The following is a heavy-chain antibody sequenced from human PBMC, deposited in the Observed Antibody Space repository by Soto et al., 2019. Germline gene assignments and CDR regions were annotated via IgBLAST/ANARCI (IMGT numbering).Heavy chain of an antibody. Sequence: QVQVVQSGAEVKKPGASVKVSCKTSGYTFTSYDISWVRQAPGQGLEWMGWISGYNGNTNYARKPXXRXXMTTDTPTSTAYLEPRSLRSEDTAVYYCTRESATTHDGFDIWGQGTMVIVSS. CDR3: TRESATTHDGFDI. CDR2: ISGYNGNT. V-gene: IGHV1-18*01. CDR1: GYTFTSYD. J-gene: IGHJ3*02. D-gene: IGHD4-17*01.